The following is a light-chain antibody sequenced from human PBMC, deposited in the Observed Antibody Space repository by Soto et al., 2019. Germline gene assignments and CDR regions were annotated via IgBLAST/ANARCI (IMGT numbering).Light chain of an antibody. V-gene: IGLV2-14*01. CDR1: SSDIGAYDY. CDR3: SSYAGSNNVV. Sequence: QSALTQPASLSGSPGQSITISCTGTSSDIGAYDYVSWFQQHPGKAPKLMISEVNNRPSGVSNRFSGSKSGNTAYLTISGLQVEDEAEYYCSSYAGSNNVVFGGGTKLTVL. CDR2: EVN. J-gene: IGLJ2*01.